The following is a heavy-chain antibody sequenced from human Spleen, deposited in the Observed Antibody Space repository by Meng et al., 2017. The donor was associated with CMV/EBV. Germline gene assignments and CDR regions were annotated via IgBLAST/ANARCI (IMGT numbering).Heavy chain of an antibody. CDR1: GGSFSGYY. J-gene: IGHJ4*02. Sequence: QVQLQPWGAGLLKPSETLSLPCAVYGGSFSGYYWSWIRQPPGKGLEWIGEINHSGSTNYNPSLKSRVTISVDTSKNQFSLKLSSVTAADTAVYYCARGRRGYNSWGQGTLVTVSS. CDR3: ARGRRGYNS. V-gene: IGHV4-34*01. CDR2: INHSGST. D-gene: IGHD5-24*01.